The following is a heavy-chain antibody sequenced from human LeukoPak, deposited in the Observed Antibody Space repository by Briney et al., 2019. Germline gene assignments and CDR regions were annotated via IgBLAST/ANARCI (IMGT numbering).Heavy chain of an antibody. J-gene: IGHJ4*02. Sequence: QSGGSLRLSCAASGFTFDDYAMHWVRQAPGKGLEWVSGISWNSGSIGYADSVKGRFTISRDNAKNSLYLQMNSLRAEDTALYYCAKDDSYSSPNWSQGTLVTVSS. CDR2: ISWNSGSI. D-gene: IGHD6-13*01. CDR1: GFTFDDYA. CDR3: AKDDSYSSPN. V-gene: IGHV3-9*01.